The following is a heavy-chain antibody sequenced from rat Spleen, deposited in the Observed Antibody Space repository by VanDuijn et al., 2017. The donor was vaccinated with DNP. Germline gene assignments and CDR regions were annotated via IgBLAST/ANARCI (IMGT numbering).Heavy chain of an antibody. V-gene: IGHV5-7*01. J-gene: IGHJ3*01. CDR1: GFTFSDYN. D-gene: IGHD1-6*01. Sequence: EVQLVESGGGLVQPGRSLKLSCAASGFTFSDYNMAWVRQAPKKGLEWVATISYDGSSTYYRDSVKGRFTLSRDNAKSTLYLQMDSLRSEDTATYYCLGVYGFAYWGQGTLVTVSS. CDR2: ISYDGSST. CDR3: LGVYGFAY.